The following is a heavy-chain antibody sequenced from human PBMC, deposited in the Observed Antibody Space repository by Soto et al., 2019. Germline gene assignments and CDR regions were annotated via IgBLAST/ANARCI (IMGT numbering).Heavy chain of an antibody. J-gene: IGHJ4*02. Sequence: QVQLQESGPGLVKPSETLSLTCTVSGGSISSYYWSWTRQPPGKGLEWIGYIYYSGSTNYNPSLKSRVTISVDTSKNQFSLKLSSVTAADTAVYYCARDSPYYDSSGYYFDYWGQGTLVTVSS. CDR2: IYYSGST. V-gene: IGHV4-59*01. CDR3: ARDSPYYDSSGYYFDY. CDR1: GGSISSYY. D-gene: IGHD3-22*01.